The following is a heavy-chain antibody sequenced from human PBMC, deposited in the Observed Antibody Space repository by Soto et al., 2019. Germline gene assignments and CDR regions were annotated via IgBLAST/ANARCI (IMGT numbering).Heavy chain of an antibody. V-gene: IGHV3-30-3*01. CDR2: ITYDGSSK. J-gene: IGHJ6*02. D-gene: IGHD3-3*01. CDR3: ARDVGTQMDFWSTSGMDV. Sequence: GGSLRLSCAASGLSFGDDAMHWVRQAPGKGLEWVAVITYDGSSKYYADSVRGRFTISRDNSKSTLYLQMDSLITKDTAVYYCARDVGTQMDFWSTSGMDVWGQGTTVTVSS. CDR1: GLSFGDDA.